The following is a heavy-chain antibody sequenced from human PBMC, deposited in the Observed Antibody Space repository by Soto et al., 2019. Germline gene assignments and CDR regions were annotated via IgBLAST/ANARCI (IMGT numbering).Heavy chain of an antibody. CDR1: GFTFSDHW. V-gene: IGHV3-74*01. J-gene: IGHJ6*02. CDR3: AKDFKISGGHYGSLNYYYGMDV. Sequence: GGSLRLSCAASGFTFSDHWMHWVRQAPGEGLVWVSRINTDGSTTSYADSVKGRFTISRDNVKNTLFLQMNSLRAEDTAIYYCAKDFKISGGHYGSLNYYYGMDVWGQGTTVTVSS. CDR2: INTDGSTT. D-gene: IGHD3-10*01.